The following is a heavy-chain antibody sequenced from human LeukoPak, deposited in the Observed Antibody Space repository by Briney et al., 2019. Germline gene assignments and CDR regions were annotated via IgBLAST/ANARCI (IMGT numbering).Heavy chain of an antibody. CDR2: ISSSSSYI. CDR3: ARVYRWESAFDI. CDR1: GFTFSTYN. V-gene: IGHV3-21*01. Sequence: GGSLRLSCAASGFTFSTYNMNWVRQAPGKGLEWVSSISSSSSYIYYADSVKGRFTISRDNAKNSLYLQMNSLRAEDTAVYYCARVYRWESAFDIWGQGTMVTVSS. J-gene: IGHJ3*02. D-gene: IGHD1-26*01.